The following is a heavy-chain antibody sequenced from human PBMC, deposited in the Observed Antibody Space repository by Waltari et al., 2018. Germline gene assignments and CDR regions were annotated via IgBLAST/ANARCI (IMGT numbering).Heavy chain of an antibody. Sequence: QVKWVQSGAEVKRPGASVKVPGRASGYPSFDHYIHWVRQAPGQGLEWMGWLNPNTGGTNYAQKFQGRVTMTRDTSISTAYMELSRLNSDDTAMFFCVRDLPRYSTNWDGDFWGQGTLVTVST. CDR1: GYPSFDHY. CDR3: VRDLPRYSTNWDGDF. D-gene: IGHD6-13*01. V-gene: IGHV1-2*02. J-gene: IGHJ4*02. CDR2: LNPNTGGT.